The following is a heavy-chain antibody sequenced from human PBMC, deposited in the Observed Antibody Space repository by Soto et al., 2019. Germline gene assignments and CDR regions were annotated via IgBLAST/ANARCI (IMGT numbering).Heavy chain of an antibody. CDR2: MDPDNGRT. V-gene: IGHV1-46*03. CDR1: GYPFSNYH. CDR3: TRMSRSFDY. Sequence: QVLLEQSGAEVRRPGASVKISCQASGYPFSNYHMHWVRQAPGQVLEWMGMMDPDNGRTKFAQSLQCRVTMTRDTSTNSVYMELRALKSEDTAIYFCTRMSRSFDYWGQGSHVPVSS. J-gene: IGHJ4*02.